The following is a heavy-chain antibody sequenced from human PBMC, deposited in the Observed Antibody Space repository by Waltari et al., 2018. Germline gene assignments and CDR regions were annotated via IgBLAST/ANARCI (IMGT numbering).Heavy chain of an antibody. CDR2: IYWNDDK. CDR3: AHRYPTDSSSWYRGGDALDI. CDR1: GFSLSTSGVG. Sequence: QITLKESGPTLVKPTQTLTLTCTFSGFSLSTSGVGVGWIRQPPGKALEWLALIYWNDDKRYSPSLKSRLTSTKDTSKNQVGRTMTNMDPVDTATYCCAHRYPTDSSSWYRGGDALDIWGQATMVTVSS. V-gene: IGHV2-5*01. J-gene: IGHJ3*02. D-gene: IGHD6-13*01.